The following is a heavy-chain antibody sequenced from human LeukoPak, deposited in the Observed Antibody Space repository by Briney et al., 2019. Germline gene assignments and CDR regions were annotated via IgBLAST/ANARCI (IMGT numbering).Heavy chain of an antibody. D-gene: IGHD6-19*01. CDR2: IKSKTDGGTT. V-gene: IGHV3-15*07. J-gene: IGHJ4*02. CDR1: GFTFSNAW. CDR3: TTDPAVAGTVDY. Sequence: GGSLRLSCAASGFTFSNAWMNWVRQAPGKGLEWGGRIKSKTDGGTTDYAAPVKGRFTISRDDSKNTLYLQMNSLKTEDTAVYYCTTDPAVAGTVDYWGQGTLVTVSS.